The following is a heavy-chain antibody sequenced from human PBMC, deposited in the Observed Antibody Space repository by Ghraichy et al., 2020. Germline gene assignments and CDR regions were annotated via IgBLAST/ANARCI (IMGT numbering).Heavy chain of an antibody. Sequence: GGSLRLSCAASGFTFSSYGMHWVRQAPGKGLEWVAVIWYDGSNKYYADSVKGRFTISRDNSKNTLYLQMNSLRAEDTAVYYCARVLKYRGYDWVFRDYYYYGMDVWGQGTTVTVSS. CDR3: ARVLKYRGYDWVFRDYYYYGMDV. V-gene: IGHV3-33*01. D-gene: IGHD5-12*01. CDR2: IWYDGSNK. CDR1: GFTFSSYG. J-gene: IGHJ6*02.